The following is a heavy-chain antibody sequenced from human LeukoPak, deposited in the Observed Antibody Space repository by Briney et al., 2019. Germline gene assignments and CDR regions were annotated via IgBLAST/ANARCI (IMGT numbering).Heavy chain of an antibody. CDR1: GFTFSSYS. CDR3: ARDPGIAVAGDNYYYYMDV. D-gene: IGHD6-19*01. V-gene: IGHV3-21*01. CDR2: ISSSSSYI. J-gene: IGHJ6*03. Sequence: GGSPRLSCAASGFTFSSYSMNWVRQAPGKGLEWVSSISSSSSYIYYADSVKGRFTISRDNAKNSLYLQMNSLRAEDTAVYYCARDPGIAVAGDNYYYYMDVWGKGTTVTISS.